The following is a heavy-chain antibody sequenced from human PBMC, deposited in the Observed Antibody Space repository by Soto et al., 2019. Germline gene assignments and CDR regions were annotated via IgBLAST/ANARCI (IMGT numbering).Heavy chain of an antibody. V-gene: IGHV4-39*01. D-gene: IGHD6-25*01. J-gene: IGHJ5*02. CDR2: IYFTGNT. Sequence: PSETLSLTCSASGGSITSSSNFWGWVRQPPGKGLEWIGTIYFTGNTYYTPSLKSRLTMSIDTSKNEFSLRLNSVTAADTAGYYCAGQTFTIAAASYGRSNGFDPWGPGTLVTVSS. CDR1: GGSITSSSNF. CDR3: AGQTFTIAAASYGRSNGFDP.